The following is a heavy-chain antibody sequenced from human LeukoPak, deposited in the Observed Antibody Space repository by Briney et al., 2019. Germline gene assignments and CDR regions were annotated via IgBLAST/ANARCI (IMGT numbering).Heavy chain of an antibody. V-gene: IGHV3-74*01. Sequence: GGSLRLSCTASGFTSITPWMYWVRQAPGKGLVWVSLINIDGSTTSYADSVKGRFTISRDNAKNTLFLQMDSLRGEDTAVYYCASRVVTSFDYWGQGTLVTVSS. J-gene: IGHJ4*02. D-gene: IGHD4-23*01. CDR2: INIDGSTT. CDR3: ASRVVTSFDY. CDR1: GFTSITPW.